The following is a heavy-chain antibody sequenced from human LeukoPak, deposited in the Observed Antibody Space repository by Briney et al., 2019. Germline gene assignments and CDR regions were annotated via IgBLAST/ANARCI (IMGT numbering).Heavy chain of an antibody. Sequence: SETLSLTCTVSGGSISSSSYYWGWIRQPPGKGLEWIASIYHSGVTYHNPSLMSRITISVDTSKNQFSLELSSVTAADTAMYYCAREGRGVIKYFQYWGQGTLVTVSS. CDR2: IYHSGVT. J-gene: IGHJ1*01. CDR1: GGSISSSSYY. D-gene: IGHD2-21*01. V-gene: IGHV4-39*07. CDR3: AREGRGVIKYFQY.